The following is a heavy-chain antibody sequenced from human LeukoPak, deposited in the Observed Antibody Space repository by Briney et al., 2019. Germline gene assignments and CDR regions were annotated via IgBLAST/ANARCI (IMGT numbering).Heavy chain of an antibody. CDR2: VWYDGSHQ. CDR3: AKRRPLGAGFDY. Sequence: GSSLRLSCAASGFPFSGSGMHWVRQAPGKGLEWVAVVWYDGSHQYYADSVKGRFTISRDNSKNTLYLQMNSLRAEDTAVYYCAKRRPLGAGFDYWGQGTLVTVSS. CDR1: GFPFSGSG. J-gene: IGHJ4*02. V-gene: IGHV3-33*06. D-gene: IGHD4/OR15-4a*01.